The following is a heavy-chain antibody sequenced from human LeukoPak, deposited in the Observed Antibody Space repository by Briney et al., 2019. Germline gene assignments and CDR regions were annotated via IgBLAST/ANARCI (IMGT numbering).Heavy chain of an antibody. J-gene: IGHJ6*03. D-gene: IGHD6-19*01. V-gene: IGHV4-34*01. Sequence: SETLSLTCAVYGGSFSGYYWSWIRQPPGKGLEWIGEINHSGSTNYNPSLKSRVTISVDTSKNQFSLKLSSVTAADTAVYYCARHVPSSGWYGSYYYYYYMDVWGKGTTVTISS. CDR3: ARHVPSSGWYGSYYYYYYMDV. CDR1: GGSFSGYY. CDR2: INHSGST.